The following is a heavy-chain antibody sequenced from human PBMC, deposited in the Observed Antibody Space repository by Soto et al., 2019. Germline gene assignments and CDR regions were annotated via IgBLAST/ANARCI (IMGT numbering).Heavy chain of an antibody. CDR3: ARLTGFHLAADY. CDR1: GGSISSYY. J-gene: IGHJ4*02. Sequence: QVQLQESGPGLVKPSETLSLTCTVSGGSISSYYWSWIRQPPGKGLEWIGYIYYSGSTNYNPSLKSRVTLSVDTSKNQFSLKLSSVPAADTAVYYCARLTGFHLAADYWGQGTLVTVSS. D-gene: IGHD3-16*01. CDR2: IYYSGST. V-gene: IGHV4-59*08.